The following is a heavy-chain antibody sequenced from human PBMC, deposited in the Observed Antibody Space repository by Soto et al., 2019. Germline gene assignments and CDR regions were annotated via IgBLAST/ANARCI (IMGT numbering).Heavy chain of an antibody. CDR3: ARCGLLEYVDWYRYDAFEI. J-gene: IGHJ3*02. V-gene: IGHV3-21*01. CDR2: ISSSSSYI. D-gene: IGHD3-9*01. Sequence: GLSSSRILQATRKGREWVSSISSSSSYIYYVDSVKGRFTISRDNAKKLLYLQMNSLRAEDTAVYYCARCGLLEYVDWYRYDAFEIWGHGTIVTV. CDR1: GLS.